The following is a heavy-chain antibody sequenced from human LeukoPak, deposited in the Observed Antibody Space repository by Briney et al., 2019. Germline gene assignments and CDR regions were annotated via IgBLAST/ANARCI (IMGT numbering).Heavy chain of an antibody. CDR3: AREYSGVFDY. V-gene: IGHV3-48*03. CDR1: GFSFSSYE. CDR2: SSSGGASI. Sequence: AGGSLRLSCAASGFSFSSYEMNWVRQAPGKGLEWVSYSSSGGASIYYADSVKGRFTISRDNAKNSPYLQMNSLRDEDTAVYYCAREYSGVFDYWGQGTLVTVSS. D-gene: IGHD5-12*01. J-gene: IGHJ4*02.